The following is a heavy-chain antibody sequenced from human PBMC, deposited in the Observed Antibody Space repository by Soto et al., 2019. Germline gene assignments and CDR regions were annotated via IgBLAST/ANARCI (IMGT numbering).Heavy chain of an antibody. D-gene: IGHD3-22*01. Sequence: SVKVSCKASGGTFSSYASSWVRQAPGQGLEWMGGIIPIFGTANYAQKFQGRVTITADESTSTAYMELSSLRSEDTAVYYCARTPDYYDSSGYYVYWGQGTLVTVSS. CDR2: IIPIFGTA. CDR3: ARTPDYYDSSGYYVY. V-gene: IGHV1-69*13. J-gene: IGHJ4*02. CDR1: GGTFSSYA.